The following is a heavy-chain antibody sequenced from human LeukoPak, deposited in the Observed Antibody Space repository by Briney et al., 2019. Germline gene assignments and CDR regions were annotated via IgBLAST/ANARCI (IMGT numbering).Heavy chain of an antibody. J-gene: IGHJ4*02. Sequence: PETLSLTCTVSGGSISSSSYYWGWIRQPPGKGLEWIGSIYYSGSTYYNPSLKSRVIISVDTSKNQFSLKLSSVTAADTAVYYCARQLWFGESYFDYWGQGTLVTVSS. CDR1: GGSISSSSYY. CDR3: ARQLWFGESYFDY. CDR2: IYYSGST. D-gene: IGHD3-10*01. V-gene: IGHV4-39*01.